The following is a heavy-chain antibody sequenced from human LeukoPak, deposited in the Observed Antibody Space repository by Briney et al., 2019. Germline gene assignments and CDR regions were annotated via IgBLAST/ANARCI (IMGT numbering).Heavy chain of an antibody. CDR2: MNPSGGTT. V-gene: IGHV1-46*01. J-gene: IGHJ4*02. D-gene: IGHD3-16*01. CDR3: AREESGGLFDY. CDR1: GYTFSRYY. Sequence: ASVKVSCKASGYTFSRYYIHWVRQAPGQELEWMGKMNPSGGTTTYAQKFQGRVTVTRDTPTSTVYMEMSSLRPEDTAVYYCAREESGGLFDYWGQGTLLTVSS.